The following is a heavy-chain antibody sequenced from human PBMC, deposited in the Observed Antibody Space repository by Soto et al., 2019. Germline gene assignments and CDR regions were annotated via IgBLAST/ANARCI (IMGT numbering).Heavy chain of an antibody. J-gene: IGHJ5*02. CDR3: ARDRPDAYCGGDCPSNWFDP. Sequence: SETLSLTCTVSGGSISSGGYYWSWIRQHPGKGLEWIGYIYYSGSTYYNPSLKSRVTISVDTSKNQFSLKLSSVTAADTAVYYCARDRPDAYCGGDCPSNWFDPRGQGTLVTVSS. D-gene: IGHD2-21*02. V-gene: IGHV4-31*03. CDR1: GGSISSGGYY. CDR2: IYYSGST.